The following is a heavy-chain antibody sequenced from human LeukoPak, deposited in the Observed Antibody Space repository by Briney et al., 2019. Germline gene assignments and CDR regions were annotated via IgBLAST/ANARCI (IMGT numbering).Heavy chain of an antibody. D-gene: IGHD5-24*01. CDR1: GGSISSGDYY. Sequence: SQTLSLTCTVSGGSISSGDYYWSWIRQPPGKGLEWIGYIYYSGSTCYNPSLKSRVTISVDTSKNQFSLKLSSVTAADTAVYYCARGSRDGYSLRFQWFDPWGQGTLVTVSS. CDR2: IYYSGST. CDR3: ARGSRDGYSLRFQWFDP. J-gene: IGHJ5*02. V-gene: IGHV4-30-4*08.